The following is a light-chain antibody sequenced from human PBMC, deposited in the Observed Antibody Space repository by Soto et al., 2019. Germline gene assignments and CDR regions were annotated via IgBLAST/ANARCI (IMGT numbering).Light chain of an antibody. Sequence: DIVLTHSPSTLSLSPGQRATLSCRASQSVSSYLLWYQQKRGQAPRLLIYDASNRATGIPARFSGSGSETDFTLTISSLESEDFAVYYCQRSMNWPLTFGQGTWVEI. CDR2: DAS. CDR1: QSVSSY. CDR3: QRSMNWPLT. V-gene: IGKV3-11*01. J-gene: IGKJ5*01.